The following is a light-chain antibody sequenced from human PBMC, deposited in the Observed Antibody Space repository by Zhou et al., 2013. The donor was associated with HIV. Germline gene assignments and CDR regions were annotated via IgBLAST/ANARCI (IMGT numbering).Light chain of an antibody. V-gene: IGKV1-9*01. CDR1: QGISSY. CDR2: AAS. Sequence: DIQLTQSPSFLSASVGDRVTITCRASQGISSYLAWYQQKPGKAPKLLIYAASSLQSGVPSRFSGSGSGTEFTLTISSLQPEDFATYYCQQPDGLTFGGGPTWRSN. J-gene: IGKJ4*01. CDR3: QQPDGLT.